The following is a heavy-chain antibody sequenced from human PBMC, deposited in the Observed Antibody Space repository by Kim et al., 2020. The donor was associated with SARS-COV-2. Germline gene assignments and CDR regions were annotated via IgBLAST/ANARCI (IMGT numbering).Heavy chain of an antibody. J-gene: IGHJ4*02. D-gene: IGHD5-18*01. CDR3: ATGYSSRFFNY. Sequence: TYYNPSLKSRVTISVDTSKNQFSLKLSSVTAADTAVYYCATGYSSRFFNYWGQGTLVTVSS. V-gene: IGHV4-31*02. CDR2: T.